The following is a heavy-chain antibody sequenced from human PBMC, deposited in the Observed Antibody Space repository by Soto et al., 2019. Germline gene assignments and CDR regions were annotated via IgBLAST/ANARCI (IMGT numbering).Heavy chain of an antibody. D-gene: IGHD6-13*01. CDR2: ISSSSSII. CDR3: ARDQCKRSCYYYYYMDV. Sequence: GGSLRLSCAASGFTFSSYSMNWVRQAPGKGLEWVSYISSSSSIIHYADSVKGRFTISRDNAKNSLYLQMNSLRAEDTAVYYCARDQCKRSCYYYYYMDVWGKGTTVTVSS. CDR1: GFTFSSYS. J-gene: IGHJ6*03. V-gene: IGHV3-48*01.